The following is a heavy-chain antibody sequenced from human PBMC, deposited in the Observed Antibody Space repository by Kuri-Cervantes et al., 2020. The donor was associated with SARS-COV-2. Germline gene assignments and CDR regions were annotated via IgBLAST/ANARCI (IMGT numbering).Heavy chain of an antibody. CDR2: IRYDGSNK. V-gene: IGHV3-30*02. D-gene: IGHD3-3*01. CDR1: GFTFSSYG. Sequence: GESLKISCAASGFTFSSYGMHWVRQAPGKGLEWVAFIRYDGSNKYYADSVKGRFTISRDNSKNTLYLQMNSLRAEDTAVYYRAKDSIRFLEWLYYMDVWGKGTTVTVSS. J-gene: IGHJ6*03. CDR3: AKDSIRFLEWLYYMDV.